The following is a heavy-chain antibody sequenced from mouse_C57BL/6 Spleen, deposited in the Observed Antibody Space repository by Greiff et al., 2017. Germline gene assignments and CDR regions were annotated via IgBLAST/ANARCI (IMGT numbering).Heavy chain of an antibody. D-gene: IGHD1-1*01. CDR3: AKEGVYYGSRRGYFDV. Sequence: QVQLKQPGAELVKPGASVKLSCKASGYTFTSYWMQWVKQRPGQGLEWIGEIYPSDSYTNYNQKFKGKATLTVDTSSSTAYMQLSSLTSEDSAVYYCAKEGVYYGSRRGYFDVWGTGTTVTVSS. CDR1: GYTFTSYW. CDR2: IYPSDSYT. J-gene: IGHJ1*03. V-gene: IGHV1-50*01.